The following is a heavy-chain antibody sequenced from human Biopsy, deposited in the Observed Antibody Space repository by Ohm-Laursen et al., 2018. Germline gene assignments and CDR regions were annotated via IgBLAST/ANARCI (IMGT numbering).Heavy chain of an antibody. D-gene: IGHD3-10*01. CDR3: ARAYYYGAGSFYSPWMEV. Sequence: SETLSLTCTVSGGSVSSGGFYWSWIRQHPGKGLVWIGYIYYSGTTYYNPSLQRRVRLSLDTANNQFSLTLRSVSAADTAPYYCARAYYYGAGSFYSPWMEVWGQGTTVSVS. V-gene: IGHV4-61*08. CDR2: IYYSGTT. CDR1: GGSVSSGGFY. J-gene: IGHJ6*02.